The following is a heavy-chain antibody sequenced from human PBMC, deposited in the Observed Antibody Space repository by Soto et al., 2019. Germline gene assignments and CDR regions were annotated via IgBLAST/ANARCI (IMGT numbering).Heavy chain of an antibody. D-gene: IGHD1-26*01. CDR1: GYTFTSYD. V-gene: IGHV1-8*01. Sequence: GASVKVSCKASGYTFTSYDINWVRQATGQRLERMRWMNPNSGNTGYAQKIQGRVTMTRNTSISTVYMELSSLSSEDTAVYYCARERSGSSDYWGQGTLVTVSS. CDR2: MNPNSGNT. CDR3: ARERSGSSDY. J-gene: IGHJ4*02.